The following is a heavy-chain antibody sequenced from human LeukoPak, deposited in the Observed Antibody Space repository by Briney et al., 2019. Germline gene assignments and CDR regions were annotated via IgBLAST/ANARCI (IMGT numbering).Heavy chain of an antibody. D-gene: IGHD3-3*01. Sequence: SETLSLTCTVSAASISNTNFYWGWIRQPPGKGVEWIGSIYYSGSTYYNPSLKSRVTISVDTSKNQFSLRLSSVTAADTAVYYCARSLLVDFWSAPSTYYFDYWGQGTLVTVSS. V-gene: IGHV4-39*01. CDR2: IYYSGST. CDR1: AASISNTNFY. CDR3: ARSLLVDFWSAPSTYYFDY. J-gene: IGHJ4*02.